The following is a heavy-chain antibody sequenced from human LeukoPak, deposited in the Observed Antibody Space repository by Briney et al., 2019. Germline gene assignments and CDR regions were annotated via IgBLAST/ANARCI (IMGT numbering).Heavy chain of an antibody. CDR1: GGSISSYY. CDR3: ARRTGIAVMDY. J-gene: IGHJ4*02. D-gene: IGHD6-19*01. V-gene: IGHV4-59*08. CDR2: IYYSGST. Sequence: SETLSLTCTVSGGSISSYYWSWIRQPPGRGLEWIGYIYYSGSTNYNPSLKSRVTISVDTSKNQFSLKLSSVTAADTAVYYCARRTGIAVMDYWGQGTLVTVSS.